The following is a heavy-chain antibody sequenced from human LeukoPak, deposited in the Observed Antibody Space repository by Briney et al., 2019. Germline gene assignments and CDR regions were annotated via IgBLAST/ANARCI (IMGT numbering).Heavy chain of an antibody. CDR2: IYGGGGT. D-gene: IGHD5-24*01. CDR3: ARMGDMALDY. V-gene: IGHV3-53*01. J-gene: IGHJ4*02. CDR1: GFTVSSDY. Sequence: GGSLRLSCAASGFTVSSDYMSWVRQAPGRGLEWVSVIYGGGGTYYADSVRGRFTISRDNAKNTLFLQMNSLRADDTAVYYCARMGDMALDYWGQGTLVTVSS.